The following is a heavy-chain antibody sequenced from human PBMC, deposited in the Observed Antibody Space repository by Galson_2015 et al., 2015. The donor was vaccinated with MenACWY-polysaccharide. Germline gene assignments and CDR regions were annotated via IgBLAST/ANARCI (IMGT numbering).Heavy chain of an antibody. CDR1: GSRFSHSG. Sequence: SLRLSCAASGSRFSHSGMHWVRQAPGKGLEWVAVIQYDGSKIVYADSVKGRFTISRDNSKNTLFLEMNSLGAEDTAVYYCAREGSRIVFHAFDIWGQGTGVTVSS. V-gene: IGHV3-33*01. CDR3: AREGSRIVFHAFDI. D-gene: IGHD6-13*01. J-gene: IGHJ3*02. CDR2: IQYDGSKI.